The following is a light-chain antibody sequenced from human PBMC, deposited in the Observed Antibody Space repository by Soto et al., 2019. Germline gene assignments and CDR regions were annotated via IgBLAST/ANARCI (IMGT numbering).Light chain of an antibody. CDR1: QSISSNF. V-gene: IGKV3-15*01. CDR3: QQYNEWPPIT. J-gene: IGKJ5*01. Sequence: EIVLTQCPGTLSLSPVEGATLSCMAIQSISSNFLAWYQQKRGQAPRLLIHGASTRATGIPARFSGSGSGTEFTLTISSLQSEDFAVYYCQQYNEWPPITFGQGTRLEI. CDR2: GAS.